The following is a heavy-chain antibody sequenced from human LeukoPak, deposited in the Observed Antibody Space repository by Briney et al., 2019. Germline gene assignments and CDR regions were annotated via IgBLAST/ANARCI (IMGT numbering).Heavy chain of an antibody. V-gene: IGHV3-23*01. CDR2: ISSSGGST. CDR1: GFTFSSYA. CDR3: AKGVIAAVDY. Sequence: TGGSLRLSCAASGFTFSSYAMSWVRQAPVKGLEWVSAISSSGGSTYYADSVKGRFTISRDNSKNTLYLQMNSLRAEDTAVYYCAKGVIAAVDYWGQGTLVTVSS. D-gene: IGHD6-13*01. J-gene: IGHJ4*02.